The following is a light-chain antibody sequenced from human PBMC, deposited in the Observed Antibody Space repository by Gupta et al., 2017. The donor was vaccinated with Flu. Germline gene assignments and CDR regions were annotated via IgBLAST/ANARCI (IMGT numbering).Light chain of an antibody. V-gene: IGKV1-33*01. J-gene: IGKJ2*01. CDR1: QDISNY. CDR3: QQYDNLPRYT. CDR2: DSS. Sequence: DIQMTQSPSSLSVSVGDRVTITCQASQDISNYLNWYQQKPGKATKLLIYDSSNLETGVPSRFSGSGSGTDFTFTISSLQPEDIATYYCQQYDNLPRYTFGQGTKLEIK.